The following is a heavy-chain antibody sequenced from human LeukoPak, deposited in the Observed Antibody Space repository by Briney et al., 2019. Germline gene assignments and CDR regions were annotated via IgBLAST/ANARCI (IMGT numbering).Heavy chain of an antibody. CDR3: ARDALGGTELSDY. CDR1: GYTFTGYY. J-gene: IGHJ4*02. Sequence: GASLKVSCKASGYTFTGYYMHWVPQAAGHRLEWMGWINPNNGGTNYAQKFQGRVTMTRDTSISTAYRELSRLRSDATAVYYCARDALGGTELSDYWGQGTLVTVSS. V-gene: IGHV1-2*02. D-gene: IGHD1-1*01. CDR2: INPNNGGT.